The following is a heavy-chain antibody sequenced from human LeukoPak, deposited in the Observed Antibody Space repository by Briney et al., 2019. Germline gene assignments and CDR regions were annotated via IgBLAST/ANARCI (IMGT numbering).Heavy chain of an antibody. V-gene: IGHV3-53*01. CDR1: GFTVSNDF. Sequence: GGSLRLSCAASGFTVSNDFMTWVRQAPGKGLEWVSVIYSAGSTYYADSAKGRFTISRDNSKNTLSVQLNSLRAEDTAVYYCAKNFIGLYYFDSWGQGALVTVSS. CDR3: AKNFIGLYYFDS. D-gene: IGHD1-26*01. CDR2: IYSAGST. J-gene: IGHJ4*02.